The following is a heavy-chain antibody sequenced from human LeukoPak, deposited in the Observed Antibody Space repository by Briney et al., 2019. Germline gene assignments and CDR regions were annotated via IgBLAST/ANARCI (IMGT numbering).Heavy chain of an antibody. V-gene: IGHV4-61*02. D-gene: IGHD3-9*01. Sequence: SQTLSLTCTVSGGSISSGSYYWSWIRQAAGKGREGIVRIYSSGSTNYNPSLKSRVTISVDTSKNQFSLKLSSVTAADTAVYYCASSGPVYFYYYMDVWGKGTTVTVSS. CDR3: ASSGPVYFYYYMDV. J-gene: IGHJ6*03. CDR1: GGSISSGSYY. CDR2: IYSSGST.